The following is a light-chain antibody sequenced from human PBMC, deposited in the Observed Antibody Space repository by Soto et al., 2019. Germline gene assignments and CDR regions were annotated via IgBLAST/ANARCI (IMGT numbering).Light chain of an antibody. J-gene: IGLJ2*01. Sequence: QLVLTQPPSVSGTPGQRVTISCSGSSSNIGSDYVYWYQQLPGTAPKLLIYRNDQRPSGVPDRFSGSKSGTSASLAISGLRSEDEADYYCASWDNSLSGVFGGGTKLTVL. V-gene: IGLV1-47*01. CDR2: RND. CDR1: SSNIGSDY. CDR3: ASWDNSLSGV.